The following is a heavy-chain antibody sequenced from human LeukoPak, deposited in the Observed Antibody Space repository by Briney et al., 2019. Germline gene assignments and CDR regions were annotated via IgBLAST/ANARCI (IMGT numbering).Heavy chain of an antibody. CDR3: AKDHIAATGPVDY. V-gene: IGHV3-30*18. J-gene: IGHJ4*02. CDR1: GFTFSSYG. Sequence: PGGSLRLSCAASGFTFSSYGMHWVRQAPGKGLEWVAVISYDGSNKYYADSVKGRFTISRDNSKNTLYLQMNSLRPEDTAVYYCAKDHIAATGPVDYWGQGTLVTVSS. D-gene: IGHD6-13*01. CDR2: ISYDGSNK.